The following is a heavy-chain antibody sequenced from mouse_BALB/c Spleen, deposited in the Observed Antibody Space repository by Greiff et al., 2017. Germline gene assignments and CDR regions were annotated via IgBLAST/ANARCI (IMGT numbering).Heavy chain of an antibody. CDR1: GFNIKDYY. Sequence: VQLQQSGAELVRSGASVKLSCTASGFNIKDYYMHWVKQRPEQGLEWIGWIDPEYGDTEYAPKFQGKATMTADTSSNTAYLQLSSLTSEDTAVYYCNAEGRPFAYWGQGTLVTVSA. CDR3: NAEGRPFAY. J-gene: IGHJ3*01. V-gene: IGHV14-4*02. CDR2: IDPEYGDT. D-gene: IGHD1-1*01.